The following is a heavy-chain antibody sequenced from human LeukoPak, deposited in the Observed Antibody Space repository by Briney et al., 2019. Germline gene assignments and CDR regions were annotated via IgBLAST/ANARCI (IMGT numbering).Heavy chain of an antibody. Sequence: ASETLSLTCTVSGGSISSSSYYWGWIRQPPGKGLEWIGSIYYSGSTYYNPSLKSRVTISVDTSKNQFSLKLSSVTAADTAVYYCASLGKDIVVVTATSDYWGQGTLVTVSS. D-gene: IGHD2-21*02. J-gene: IGHJ4*02. V-gene: IGHV4-39*01. CDR3: ASLGKDIVVVTATSDY. CDR2: IYYSGST. CDR1: GGSISSSSYY.